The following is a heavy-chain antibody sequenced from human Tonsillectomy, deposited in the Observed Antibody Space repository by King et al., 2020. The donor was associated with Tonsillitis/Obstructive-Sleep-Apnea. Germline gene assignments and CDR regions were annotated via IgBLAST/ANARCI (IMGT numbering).Heavy chain of an antibody. CDR3: ARDPRYCSSTSCYSYYYYYYMDV. Sequence: EVQLVESGGGLVKPGGSLRLSCAASGFTFSSYSMNWVRQAPGKGLEWVSSISSSISYIYYADSVKGRFTISRDNAKNSLYLQMNSLRAEDTAVYYCARDPRYCSSTSCYSYYYYYYMDVWGKGTTVTVSS. CDR2: ISSSISYI. J-gene: IGHJ6*03. V-gene: IGHV3-21*01. CDR1: GFTFSSYS. D-gene: IGHD2-2*01.